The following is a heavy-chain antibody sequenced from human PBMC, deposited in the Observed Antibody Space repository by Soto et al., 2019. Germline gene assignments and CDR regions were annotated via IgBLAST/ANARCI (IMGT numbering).Heavy chain of an antibody. V-gene: IGHV1-3*01. CDR3: ARAGPLQQLPHDY. CDR2: INVGNGNT. J-gene: IGHJ4*02. CDR1: GYTFTSYA. Sequence: GASVKVSCKASGYTFTSYAMHWVRQAPGQRLEWMGWINVGNGNTKYSQKFQGRVTITRDTSASTAYMELSSLRSEDTAVYYCARAGPLQQLPHDYWGQGTLVTVSS. D-gene: IGHD6-13*01.